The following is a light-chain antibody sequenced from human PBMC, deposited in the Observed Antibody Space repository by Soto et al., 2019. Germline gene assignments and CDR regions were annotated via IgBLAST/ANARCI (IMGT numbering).Light chain of an antibody. Sequence: EIVLTQSPGTLSLSPGEIATLSCRASQSVSSSYLARYQQKPGQAPRLLIYGASSRATGIPDRFSGSGSGTDFTLTISRLEPEDFAVYYCQQYGSSLWTFGQGTKVEIK. V-gene: IGKV3-20*01. CDR2: GAS. J-gene: IGKJ1*01. CDR1: QSVSSSY. CDR3: QQYGSSLWT.